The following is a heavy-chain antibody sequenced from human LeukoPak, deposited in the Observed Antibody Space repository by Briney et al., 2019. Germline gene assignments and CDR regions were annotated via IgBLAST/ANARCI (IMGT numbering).Heavy chain of an antibody. CDR1: GYTFISYG. J-gene: IGHJ6*03. Sequence: ASVKVSCKASGYTFISYGINWVRQAPGQGLEWMAYISPHKDRSHYAQNFQGRVAMTTDTSTTTAYMEVSSLRSDDTAIYYCARVRGAGYMDVWGNGTTVIISS. CDR2: ISPHKDRS. D-gene: IGHD3-16*01. V-gene: IGHV1-18*04. CDR3: ARVRGAGYMDV.